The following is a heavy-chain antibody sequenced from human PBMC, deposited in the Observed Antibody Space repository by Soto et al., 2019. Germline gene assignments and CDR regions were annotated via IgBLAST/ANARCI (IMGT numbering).Heavy chain of an antibody. J-gene: IGHJ6*03. V-gene: IGHV3-23*01. CDR1: GFTFSSYA. CDR3: AKGGSGDFGTDAISYYYYYKDV. Sequence: GGSLRLSCAASGFTFSSYAMSWVRQAPGKGLEWVSAISGSGGSTYYADSVKGRFNISRDNCKNTLYLQMNRLTAEDTAVYYCAKGGSGDFGTDAISYYYYYKDVWGKGTTVTVSS. D-gene: IGHD1-26*01. CDR2: ISGSGGST.